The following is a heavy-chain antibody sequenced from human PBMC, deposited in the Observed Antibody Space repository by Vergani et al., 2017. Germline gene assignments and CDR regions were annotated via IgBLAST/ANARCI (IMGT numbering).Heavy chain of an antibody. CDR2: IKQDGSEK. D-gene: IGHD6-13*01. CDR1: GFTFSSYW. V-gene: IGHV3-7*01. J-gene: IGHJ4*02. CDR3: ARVFWGSNSDY. Sequence: EVQLVESGGGLVQPGGSLRLSCAASGFTFSSYWMSWVRQAPGKGLEWVANIKQDGSEKYYVDSVKGRFTISRDNAKNSLYLQRNSLRAEDTAVYYCARVFWGSNSDYWGQGTLVTVSS.